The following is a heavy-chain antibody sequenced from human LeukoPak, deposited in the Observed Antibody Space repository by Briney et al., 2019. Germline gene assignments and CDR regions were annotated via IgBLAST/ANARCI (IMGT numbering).Heavy chain of an antibody. CDR3: AREDSGWQTDY. CDR1: GCTFTSYY. V-gene: IGHV1-46*03. Sequence: GASVKVSCKVSGCTFTSYYMHWVRQAPGQGLEWMGIINPSGGSTSYAQKFQGRVTMTRDTSTSTVYMELSSLRSEDTAVYYCAREDSGWQTDYWGQGTLVTVSS. J-gene: IGHJ4*02. CDR2: INPSGGST. D-gene: IGHD6-19*01.